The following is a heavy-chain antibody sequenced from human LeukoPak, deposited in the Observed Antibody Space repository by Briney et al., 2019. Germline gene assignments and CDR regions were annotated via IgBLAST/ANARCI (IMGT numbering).Heavy chain of an antibody. Sequence: GGSLRLSCAASGFALSSYAMSWVRQAPGKGLEWVSSISASGGSTNYADSVKGRFTISRDNSKNTVYLQMNSLRAEDTAVYYCAKVMKGSERLTMVRGVIIKTAGLYYMDVWGKGTTVTVSS. D-gene: IGHD3-10*01. J-gene: IGHJ6*03. CDR3: AKVMKGSERLTMVRGVIIKTAGLYYMDV. V-gene: IGHV3-23*01. CDR2: ISASGGST. CDR1: GFALSSYA.